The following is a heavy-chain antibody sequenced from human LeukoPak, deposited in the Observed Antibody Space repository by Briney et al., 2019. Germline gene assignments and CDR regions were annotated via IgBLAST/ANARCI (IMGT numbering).Heavy chain of an antibody. CDR3: ARWGGYCTGGSCYPLYYFDS. V-gene: IGHV5-51*01. Sequence: GESLKISCKGSGYSFTSYWIGWVRQMPGKGLEWMGIIHPPDSDTRYSPSFQGQVTISADKSINTAYLQWNSLKASDTAMYYCARWGGYCTGGSCYPLYYFDSWGQGTLATVSS. CDR2: IHPPDSDT. D-gene: IGHD2-15*01. CDR1: GYSFTSYW. J-gene: IGHJ4*02.